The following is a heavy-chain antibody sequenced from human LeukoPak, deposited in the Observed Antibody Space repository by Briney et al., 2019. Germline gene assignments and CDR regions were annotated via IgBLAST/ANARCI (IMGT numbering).Heavy chain of an antibody. CDR3: AKLRTYCGGDCFAPFDY. CDR2: ISGSGGST. CDR1: GFTFSSYA. V-gene: IGHV3-23*01. Sequence: GGCLRLSCAASGFTFSSYAVSWVRQAPGKGLEWVSAISGSGGSTYYADSVKGRFTISRDNSKNTLYLQMNSLRAEDTAVYYCAKLRTYCGGDCFAPFDYWGQGTLVTVSS. J-gene: IGHJ4*02. D-gene: IGHD2-21*01.